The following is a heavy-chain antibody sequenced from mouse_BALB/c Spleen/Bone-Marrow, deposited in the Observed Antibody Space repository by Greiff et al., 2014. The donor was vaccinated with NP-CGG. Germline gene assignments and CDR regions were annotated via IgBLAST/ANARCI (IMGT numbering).Heavy chain of an antibody. CDR3: TRSNGNWFAY. CDR2: INPSNGGT. V-gene: IGHV1S81*02. CDR1: GYTFTSYY. Sequence: QVQLKESGAELVKPGASVKLSCKASGYTFTSYYIYWVKQRPGQGLEWIGEINPSNGGTNFNEKFKSKATLTVDKPSSTAYMQLSSLTSEDSAVYYCTRSNGNWFAYWGQGTLVTVSA. D-gene: IGHD2-1*01. J-gene: IGHJ3*01.